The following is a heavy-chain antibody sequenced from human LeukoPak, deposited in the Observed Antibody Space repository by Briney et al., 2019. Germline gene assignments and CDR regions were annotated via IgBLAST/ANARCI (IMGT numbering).Heavy chain of an antibody. CDR3: ARHRSNWFDP. Sequence: SETLSLTCTVSGGSISSSSYYWGWIRQPPGKGLEWIGSIFYSGSTYYDPSLKSRVTISVDTSKSQFSLKLSSVTAADTAVYYCARHRSNWFDPWGQGTLVTVSS. CDR1: GGSISSSSYY. V-gene: IGHV4-39*01. J-gene: IGHJ5*02. D-gene: IGHD2/OR15-2a*01. CDR2: IFYSGST.